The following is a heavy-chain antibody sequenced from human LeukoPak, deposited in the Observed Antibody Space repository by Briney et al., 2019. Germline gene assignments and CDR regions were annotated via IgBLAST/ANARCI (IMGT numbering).Heavy chain of an antibody. CDR3: ARGVAGNFDY. Sequence: GGSLRLSCAASGFTFSSYGMHWVRQAPGKGLEWVANIKQDGSEKYYVDSVKGRFTISRDNAKNSLYLQMNSLRAEDTAVYYCARGVAGNFDYWGQGTLVTVSS. CDR2: IKQDGSEK. CDR1: GFTFSSYG. V-gene: IGHV3-7*01. D-gene: IGHD6-19*01. J-gene: IGHJ4*02.